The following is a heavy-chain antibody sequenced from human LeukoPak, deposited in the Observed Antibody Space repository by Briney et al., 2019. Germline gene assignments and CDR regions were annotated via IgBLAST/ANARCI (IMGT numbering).Heavy chain of an antibody. CDR2: ISPGADIT. CDR1: GFTFSIHG. CDR3: AKDCGWLHFCS. Sequence: GGSLRLSCAASGFTFSIHGMNWVRKAPGKGLEWVSGISPGADITYYAESVKGRFTISRDNSKNTLYLQINTLSAEDKAIYYCAKDCGWLHFCSWGQGTLVTVSS. V-gene: IGHV3-23*01. J-gene: IGHJ5*02. D-gene: IGHD5-24*01.